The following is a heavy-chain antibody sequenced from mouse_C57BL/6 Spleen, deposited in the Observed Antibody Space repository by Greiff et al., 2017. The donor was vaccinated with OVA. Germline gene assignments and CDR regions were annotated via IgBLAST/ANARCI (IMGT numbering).Heavy chain of an antibody. CDR3: ARKTVVASENAMDY. Sequence: QVHVKQSGPGLVQPSQSLSITCTVSGFSLTSYGVHWVRQSPGKGLEWLGVIWSGGSTDYNAAFISRLSISKDNSKSQVFFKMNSLQADDTAIYYCARKTVVASENAMDYWGQGTSVTVAS. J-gene: IGHJ4*01. D-gene: IGHD1-1*01. CDR1: GFSLTSYG. V-gene: IGHV2-2*01. CDR2: IWSGGST.